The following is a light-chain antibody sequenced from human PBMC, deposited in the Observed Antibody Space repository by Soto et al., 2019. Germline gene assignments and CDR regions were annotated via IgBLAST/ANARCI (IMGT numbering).Light chain of an antibody. Sequence: QSALTQPASVSGSPGQSITISCTGTSSDVGGYKYVSWYQQHPGKAPKLIIHEVSSRPSGVSSRFSGSKSGNMASLTISGLQAEDEADYYCSSYTSSATLVFGVGTKLTVL. V-gene: IGLV2-14*01. J-gene: IGLJ2*01. CDR2: EVS. CDR1: SSDVGGYKY. CDR3: SSYTSSATLV.